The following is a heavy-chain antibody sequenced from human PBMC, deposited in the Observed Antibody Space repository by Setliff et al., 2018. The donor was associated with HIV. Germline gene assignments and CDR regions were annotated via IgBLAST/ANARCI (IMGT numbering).Heavy chain of an antibody. V-gene: IGHV3-21*01. CDR3: ARDRFYYDSSGYPNWFDP. J-gene: IGHJ5*02. CDR2: ISSSSSYI. D-gene: IGHD3-22*01. Sequence: GGSLRLSCAASGSGFTFSSYSMNWVRQAPGKGLEWVSSISSSSSYIYYADSVKGRFTISRDNAKNSLYLQMNSLRAEDTAVYYCARDRFYYDSSGYPNWFDPWGQGTLVTVSS. CDR1: GSGFTFSSYS.